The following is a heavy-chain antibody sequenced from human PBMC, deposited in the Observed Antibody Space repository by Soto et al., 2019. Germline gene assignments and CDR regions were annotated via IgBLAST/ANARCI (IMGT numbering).Heavy chain of an antibody. V-gene: IGHV3-7*01. J-gene: IGHJ4*02. D-gene: IGHD2-2*01. Sequence: VGSLRLSCAASGFTLSSYCMSWVRQAQGKGLEWVAKIKQDGSEKNYVDSVKGRFTISRDSAKNSLYLQMNSLRAEDTAVYYCARDLYCSRTSSCGDYWGQGTLVTVSS. CDR3: ARDLYCSRTSSCGDY. CDR1: GFTLSSYC. CDR2: IKQDGSEK.